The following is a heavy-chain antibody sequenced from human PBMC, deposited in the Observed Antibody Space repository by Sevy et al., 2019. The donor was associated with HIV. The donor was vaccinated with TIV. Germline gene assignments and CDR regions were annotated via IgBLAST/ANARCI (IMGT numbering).Heavy chain of an antibody. J-gene: IGHJ6*02. CDR2: ISSNGGST. CDR1: GFTFSSYA. CDR3: VKDSPVEMEHAYYYYGMDV. D-gene: IGHD1-1*01. Sequence: GGSLRLSCSASGFTFSSYAMHWVRQAPGKGLEYVSAISSNGGSTYYADSVKGRFTIYRDNSKNTLYLQMSSLRAEDTAVYYCVKDSPVEMEHAYYYYGMDVWGQGTTVTVSS. V-gene: IGHV3-64D*06.